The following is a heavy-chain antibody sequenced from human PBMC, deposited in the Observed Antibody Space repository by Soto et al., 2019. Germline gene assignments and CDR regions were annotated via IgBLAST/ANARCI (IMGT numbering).Heavy chain of an antibody. CDR1: GRSISSSSYY. Sequence: PSETLSLTCSVSGRSISSSSYYWRWIRKPPGKGLEWIGSIYYSGSIYYNPSLKSRVPISVDTSKNQFALKLSSVTAADTAVYYCATAPVMRRHDYWGQGTLVTVSS. J-gene: IGHJ4*02. CDR3: ATAPVMRRHDY. D-gene: IGHD2-8*01. V-gene: IGHV4-39*01. CDR2: IYYSGSI.